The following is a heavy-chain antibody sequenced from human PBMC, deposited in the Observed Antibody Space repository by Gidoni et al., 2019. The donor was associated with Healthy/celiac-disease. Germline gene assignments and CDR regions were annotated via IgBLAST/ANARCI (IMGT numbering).Heavy chain of an antibody. V-gene: IGHV4-34*01. CDR3: ARERNGFGGVIVIPGYFDY. CDR2: INHSGST. Sequence: QVQLQQWGAGLLKPSETLSLTCAVYGGSVSGYYWSWIRQPPGKGLEWIGDINHSGSTNYNPSLKSRVTISVDTSKNQFSLKLSSVTAADTAVYYCARERNGFGGVIVIPGYFDYWGQGTLVTVSS. CDR1: GGSVSGYY. D-gene: IGHD3-16*02. J-gene: IGHJ4*02.